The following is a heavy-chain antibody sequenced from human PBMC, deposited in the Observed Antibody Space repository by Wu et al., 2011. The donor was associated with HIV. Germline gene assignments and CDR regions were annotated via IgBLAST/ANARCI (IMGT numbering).Heavy chain of an antibody. CDR3: ASVRCHVDHCYFPLLGTAFDI. D-gene: IGHD2-15*01. J-gene: IGHJ3*02. Sequence: QVRLVQSGAEVKKPGASVKVSCKASGYSFLNYGISWVRQAPGQGLEWLGWINGYNGNSRYRQNFQDRVSMSTDSATTTAYMELRSLRSDDTAVYYCASVRCHVDHCYFPLLGTAFDIWGQGTMVTVSS. CDR2: INGYNGNS. V-gene: IGHV1-18*01. CDR1: GYSFLNYG.